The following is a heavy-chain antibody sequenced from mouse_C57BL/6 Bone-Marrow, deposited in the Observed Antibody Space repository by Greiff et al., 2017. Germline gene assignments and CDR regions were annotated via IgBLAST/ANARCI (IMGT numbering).Heavy chain of an antibody. Sequence: EVKLMESGGGLVQSGRSLRLSCATSGFTFSDFYMEWVRQAPGKGLEWIAASRNKANDYTTEYSASVKGRFIVSRDTSQSILYLQMNALRAEDTAIYYCARDGNYGSSYRYFDVWGTGTTVTVSS. CDR3: ARDGNYGSSYRYFDV. V-gene: IGHV7-1*01. CDR1: GFTFSDFY. J-gene: IGHJ1*03. CDR2: SRNKANDYTT. D-gene: IGHD1-1*01.